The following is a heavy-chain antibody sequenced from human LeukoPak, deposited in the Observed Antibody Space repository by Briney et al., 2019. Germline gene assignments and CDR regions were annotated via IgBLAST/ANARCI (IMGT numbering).Heavy chain of an antibody. CDR3: ARGSVQLWLRDTYYYMDV. CDR1: GLTFDDYA. CDR2: INWNGRIT. V-gene: IGHV3-20*04. Sequence: GGSLRLSCAASGLTFDDYAMNWVRQVPGRGLEWVSGINWNGRITEYADSVKDRFTISRQNTKNSLYLYMNNLGGEDTALYFCARGSVQLWLRDTYYYMDVWGKGTTVTVSS. J-gene: IGHJ6*03. D-gene: IGHD5-18*01.